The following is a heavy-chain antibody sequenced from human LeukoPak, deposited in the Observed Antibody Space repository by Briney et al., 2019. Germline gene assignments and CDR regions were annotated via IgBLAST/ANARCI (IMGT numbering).Heavy chain of an antibody. D-gene: IGHD5-12*01. CDR1: GGSITTYY. Sequence: PSETLSLTCTVSGGSITTYYWSWIRQPPGKGLEWIGYIYHSGSTNYNPSLKSRVTISVDTSKNQFSLKLSSVTAADTAVYYCARGPLDSGYTYFDYWGQGTLVSVAS. J-gene: IGHJ4*02. CDR3: ARGPLDSGYTYFDY. V-gene: IGHV4-59*01. CDR2: IYHSGST.